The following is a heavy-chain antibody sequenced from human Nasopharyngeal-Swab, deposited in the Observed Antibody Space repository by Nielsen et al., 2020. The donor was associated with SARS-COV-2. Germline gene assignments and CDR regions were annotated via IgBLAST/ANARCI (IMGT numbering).Heavy chain of an antibody. V-gene: IGHV4-59*01. CDR3: ARTGDLDIVVVPAALWAFVI. J-gene: IGHJ3*02. D-gene: IGHD2-2*03. CDR1: GGSISSYY. CDR2: IYYSGST. Sequence: SETLPLTCTVSGGSISSYYWSWIRQPPGKGLEWIGYIYYSGSTNYNPSLKSRVTISVDTSKNRFSLKLSSVTAADTAVYYCARTGDLDIVVVPAALWAFVIWGQGTMVTVSS.